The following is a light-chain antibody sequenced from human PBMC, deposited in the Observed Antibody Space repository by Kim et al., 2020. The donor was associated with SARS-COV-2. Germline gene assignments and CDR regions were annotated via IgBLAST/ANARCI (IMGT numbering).Light chain of an antibody. CDR1: SIGSKS. J-gene: IGLJ2*01. Sequence: PGKTASISCGGNSIGSKSVHWYQQRSGQAPVLVISYDSDWPSGIPERFSGSNSGNTATLTISRVEAGDEAGYYCQVWDSSSDHRVVFGGGTQLTVL. CDR3: QVWDSSSDHRVV. V-gene: IGLV3-21*04. CDR2: YDS.